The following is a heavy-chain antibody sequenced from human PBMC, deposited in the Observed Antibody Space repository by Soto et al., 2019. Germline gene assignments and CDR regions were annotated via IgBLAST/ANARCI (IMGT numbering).Heavy chain of an antibody. Sequence: SETLSLSCAVYGGSFSGYYWSWIRQPPGKGLEWIGEINHSGSTNYNPSLKSRVTISVDTSKNQFSLKLSSVTAADTAVYYCARRYSSGWYGNWFDPWGQGTLVTVSS. CDR1: GGSFSGYY. CDR3: ARRYSSGWYGNWFDP. D-gene: IGHD6-19*01. J-gene: IGHJ5*02. CDR2: INHSGST. V-gene: IGHV4-34*01.